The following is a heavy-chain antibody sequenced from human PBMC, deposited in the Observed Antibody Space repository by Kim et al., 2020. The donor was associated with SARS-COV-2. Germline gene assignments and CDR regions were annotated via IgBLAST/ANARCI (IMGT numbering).Heavy chain of an antibody. CDR1: GYTFTSYA. Sequence: ASVKVSCKASGYTFTSYAMNWVRQAPGQGLEWMGWINTNTGNPTYAQGFTGRFVFSLDTSVSTAYLQISSLKAEDTAVYYCARDRRVMVRGVIIVAGNWFDPWGQGTLVTVSS. CDR3: ARDRRVMVRGVIIVAGNWFDP. CDR2: INTNTGNP. D-gene: IGHD3-10*01. V-gene: IGHV7-4-1*02. J-gene: IGHJ5*02.